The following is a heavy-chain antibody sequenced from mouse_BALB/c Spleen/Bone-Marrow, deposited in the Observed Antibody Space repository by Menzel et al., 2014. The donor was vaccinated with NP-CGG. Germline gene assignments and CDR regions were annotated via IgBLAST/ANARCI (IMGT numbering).Heavy chain of an antibody. CDR1: GFNIKDTY. CDR2: IDPANGNT. CDR3: ASYVYGYYFDY. D-gene: IGHD2-2*01. V-gene: IGHV14-3*02. Sequence: VQLQQPGAELVKPGASVKLSCTASGFNIKDTYMHWVKQRPEQGLEWIGWIDPANGNTKYDPKFQGKATITADTSSNTAYLQLSSLTSEDTAVYYCASYVYGYYFDYWGQGTTLTVSS. J-gene: IGHJ2*01.